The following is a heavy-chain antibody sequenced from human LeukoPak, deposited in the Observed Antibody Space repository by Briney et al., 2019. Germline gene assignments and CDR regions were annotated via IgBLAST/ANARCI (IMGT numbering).Heavy chain of an antibody. V-gene: IGHV3-15*01. D-gene: IGHD3-10*01. CDR3: TLIQGWGSGSYYRDF. CDR2: VKSRSAGETT. CDR1: GFSISNDW. J-gene: IGHJ4*02. Sequence: GGSLRLSCAASGFSISNDWMSWVRQAPGKGLEWVARVKSRSAGETTDYAAPVKGRFTISRDDSKNTLYLQMNSLKTEDTAVYYCTLIQGWGSGSYYRDFWGQETLVTVSP.